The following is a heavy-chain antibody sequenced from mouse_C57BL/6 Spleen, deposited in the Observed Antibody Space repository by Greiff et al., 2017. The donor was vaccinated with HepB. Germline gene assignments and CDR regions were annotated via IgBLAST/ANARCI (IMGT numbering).Heavy chain of an antibody. J-gene: IGHJ4*01. D-gene: IGHD4-1*01. CDR2: IDPSDSET. CDR1: GYTFTSYW. Sequence: QVQLQQPGAELVRPGSSVKLSCKASGYTFTSYWMHWVKQRPIQGLEWIGNIDPSDSETHYNQKFKDKATLTVDKSSSTAYMQLSSLTSEDSAVYYCARRASGTGAMDYWGQGTSVTVSS. V-gene: IGHV1-52*01. CDR3: ARRASGTGAMDY.